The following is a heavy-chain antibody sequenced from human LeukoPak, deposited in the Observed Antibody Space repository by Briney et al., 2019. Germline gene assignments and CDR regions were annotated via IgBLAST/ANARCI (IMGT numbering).Heavy chain of an antibody. CDR2: INHSGST. Sequence: PSETLSLTCAVYGGSFSGYYWSWIRQPPGKGLEWIGEINHSGSTNYNPSLKSRVTISVDTPKNQFSLKLSSVTAADTAVYYCAMRASYFDYWGQGTLVTVSS. V-gene: IGHV4-34*01. J-gene: IGHJ4*02. CDR1: GGSFSGYY. CDR3: AMRASYFDY. D-gene: IGHD3-16*01.